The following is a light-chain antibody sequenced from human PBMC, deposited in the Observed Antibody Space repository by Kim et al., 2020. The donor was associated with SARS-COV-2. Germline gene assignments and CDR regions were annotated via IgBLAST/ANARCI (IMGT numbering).Light chain of an antibody. V-gene: IGLV2-14*03. J-gene: IGLJ1*01. CDR3: TSHASSGTYV. CDR2: DFS. Sequence: QSITISCSGTSSDIGRYDFVFWYQHPPGNAPKVIIYDFSQRPSGVSDRFSGSKSGNTASLTISGLRGEDEADYYCTSHASSGTYVFGTGTKVTVL. CDR1: SSDIGRYDF.